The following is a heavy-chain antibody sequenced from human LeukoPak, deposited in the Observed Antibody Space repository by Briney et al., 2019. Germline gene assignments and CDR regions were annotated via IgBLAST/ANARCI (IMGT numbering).Heavy chain of an antibody. Sequence: GGSLRLSCAASGFTFSGSAMHWVRQASGKGLEWVGRIRSKANSYATAYAASVKGRFTISRDDSKNTAYLQMNSLKTEDTAVYYCTSSGNGSLRDWGQGTLVTVSS. CDR3: TSSGNGSLRD. D-gene: IGHD3-10*01. CDR2: IRSKANSYAT. CDR1: GFTFSGSA. J-gene: IGHJ4*02. V-gene: IGHV3-73*01.